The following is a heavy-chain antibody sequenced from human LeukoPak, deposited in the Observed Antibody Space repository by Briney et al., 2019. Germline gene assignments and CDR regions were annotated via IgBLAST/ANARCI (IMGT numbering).Heavy chain of an antibody. Sequence: SETLSLTCTVSGGSISSYYWSWIRQPPGKGLEWIGYIYYSGSTNYNPSLKSRVTISVDTSKNQFSLKLSSVTAADTAVYYCARARELGVLGSWGQGNLVTISS. D-gene: IGHD7-27*01. CDR2: IYYSGST. J-gene: IGHJ4*02. CDR1: GGSISSYY. CDR3: ARARELGVLGS. V-gene: IGHV4-59*01.